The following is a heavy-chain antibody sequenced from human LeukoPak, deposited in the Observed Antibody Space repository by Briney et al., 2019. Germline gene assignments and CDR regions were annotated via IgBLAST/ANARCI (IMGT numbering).Heavy chain of an antibody. CDR2: ISSSSSYI. Sequence: GGSLRLSCAASGFTFSSYSMNWARQAPGKGLEWVSSISSSSSYIYYADSVKGRFTISRDNAKNSLYLQMNSLRAEDTAVYYCATQLERDSLGYYYGMDVWGQGTTVTVSS. V-gene: IGHV3-21*01. CDR1: GFTFSSYS. CDR3: ATQLERDSLGYYYGMDV. D-gene: IGHD1-1*01. J-gene: IGHJ6*02.